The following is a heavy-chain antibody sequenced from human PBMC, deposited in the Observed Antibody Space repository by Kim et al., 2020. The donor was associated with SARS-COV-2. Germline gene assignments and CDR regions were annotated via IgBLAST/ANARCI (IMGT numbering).Heavy chain of an antibody. V-gene: IGHV3-30-3*01. D-gene: IGHD3-10*01. J-gene: IGHJ4*02. CDR3: ARDPLLWFGELNY. CDR1: AFTFSSYA. Sequence: GGSLRLSCAASAFTFSSYAVHWVRQAPGKGLEWVAVISYDGSNRYYADSVKGRFTISRDNSKNTLYLQMDSLRPDDTAVYYCARDPLLWFGELNYWGQGTLVTVSS. CDR2: ISYDGSNR.